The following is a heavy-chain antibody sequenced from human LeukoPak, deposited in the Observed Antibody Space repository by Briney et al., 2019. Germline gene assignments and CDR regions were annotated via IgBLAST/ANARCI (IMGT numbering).Heavy chain of an antibody. CDR3: ARRDTSALHYFDY. CDR1: GFTFTRHG. CDR2: IRYVGSNE. J-gene: IGHJ4*02. Sequence: GGSLRLSCAASGFTFTRHGLHWVRQAPGKGLEWVAVIRYVGSNEKYADSVKGRFTISRDNSKNMLYLQANSQRAEDTAVYYCARRDTSALHYFDYWGQGTPVTVSS. V-gene: IGHV3-33*01. D-gene: IGHD3-22*01.